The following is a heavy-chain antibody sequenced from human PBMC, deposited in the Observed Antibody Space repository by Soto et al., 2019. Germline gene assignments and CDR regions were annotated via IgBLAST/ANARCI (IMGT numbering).Heavy chain of an antibody. J-gene: IGHJ4*02. CDR2: IYYSGST. CDR3: AREDSASSINN. V-gene: IGHV4-59*01. Sequence: PSETLSLTCTVSGGSISSYYWTWIRQPPGKGLEWMGYIYYSGSTNYNPSLKSRVTISVDTSKNQFSLKLSSVTAADTAVYYWAREDSASSINNWGQGTLVTVSS. CDR1: GGSISSYY. D-gene: IGHD6-6*01.